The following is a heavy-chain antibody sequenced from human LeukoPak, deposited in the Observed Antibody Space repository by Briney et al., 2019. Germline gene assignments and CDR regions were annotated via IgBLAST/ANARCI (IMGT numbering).Heavy chain of an antibody. Sequence: ASVKVPCKASGYTFTSYDINWVRQATGQGLEWMEWMNPNSGNTGYAQKFQDRVTITRNTSISTAYMELSSLRSEDTAVYYCARDGEGQNWFGPWGQGTLVTVSS. D-gene: IGHD5-24*01. V-gene: IGHV1-8*03. J-gene: IGHJ5*02. CDR2: MNPNSGNT. CDR3: ARDGEGQNWFGP. CDR1: GYTFTSYD.